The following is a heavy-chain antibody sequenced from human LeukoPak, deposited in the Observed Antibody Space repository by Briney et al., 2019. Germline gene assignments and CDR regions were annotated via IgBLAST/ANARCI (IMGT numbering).Heavy chain of an antibody. V-gene: IGHV3-30*04. Sequence: GGSLRLSCAASGFTFSSYAMHWVRQAPGKGLEWVAVISYDGSNKYYADSVKGRFTISRDNSKNTLYLQMNSLRAEDTAVYYCARGGIAVADAFDYWGQGTLVTVSS. D-gene: IGHD6-19*01. CDR2: ISYDGSNK. CDR1: GFTFSSYA. J-gene: IGHJ4*02. CDR3: ARGGIAVADAFDY.